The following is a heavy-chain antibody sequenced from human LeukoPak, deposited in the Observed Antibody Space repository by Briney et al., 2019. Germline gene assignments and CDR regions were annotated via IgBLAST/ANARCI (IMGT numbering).Heavy chain of an antibody. D-gene: IGHD1-7*01. CDR1: GYRFTTFW. CDR2: IYPGDSDT. J-gene: IGHJ5*02. V-gene: IGHV5-51*01. CDR3: ARQGGTGTTRNWFDP. Sequence: RSGESLKFSCKASGYRFTTFWIGWVRQMPGKGLEWMGIIYPGDSDTRYSPSFQGQVTISADKSISTAYLQWSSLKASDTAMYYCARQGGTGTTRNWFDPWGQGTLVTVSS.